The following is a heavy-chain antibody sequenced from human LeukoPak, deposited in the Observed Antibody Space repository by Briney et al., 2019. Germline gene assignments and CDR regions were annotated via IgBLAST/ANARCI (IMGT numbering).Heavy chain of an antibody. CDR2: ISGSGGST. D-gene: IGHD3-22*01. V-gene: IGHV3-23*01. Sequence: QSGGSLRLSCAASGFRFSDYWMTWVRQAPGKGLEWVSAISGSGGSTYYADSVRGRFTISRDNSKNTLYLQMNSLRAEDTAVYYCAKMAHYDSSGYYLFDYWGQGTLVTVSS. J-gene: IGHJ4*02. CDR3: AKMAHYDSSGYYLFDY. CDR1: GFRFSDYW.